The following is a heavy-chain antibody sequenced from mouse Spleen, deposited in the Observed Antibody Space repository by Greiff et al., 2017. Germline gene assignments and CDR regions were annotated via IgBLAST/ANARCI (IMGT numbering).Heavy chain of an antibody. CDR3: ARSGTTVVATRYAMDY. V-gene: IGHV14-3*02. CDR2: IDPANGNT. CDR1: GFNIKDTY. Sequence: EVQGVESGAELVKPGASVKLSCTASGFNIKDTYMHWVKQRPEQGLEWIGRIDPANGNTKYDPKFQGKATITADTSSNTAYLQLSSLTSEDTAVYYCARSGTTVVATRYAMDYWGQGTSVTVSS. J-gene: IGHJ4*01. D-gene: IGHD1-1*01.